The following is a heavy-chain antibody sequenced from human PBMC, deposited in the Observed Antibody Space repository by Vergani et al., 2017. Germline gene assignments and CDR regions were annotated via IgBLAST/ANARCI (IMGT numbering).Heavy chain of an antibody. D-gene: IGHD3-10*01. CDR3: ARDIGRNYYYYGMDV. J-gene: IGHJ6*02. V-gene: IGHV3-48*01. Sequence: EVQLVESGGGLVQPGGSLRLSCAASGFTFSSYSMNWVRQAPGKGLEWVSYISSSSSTIYYADSVKGRFTISRDNAKNSLYLQMNSLRAEETAVYYCARDIGRNYYYYGMDVWGQGTTVTVSS. CDR1: GFTFSSYS. CDR2: ISSSSSTI.